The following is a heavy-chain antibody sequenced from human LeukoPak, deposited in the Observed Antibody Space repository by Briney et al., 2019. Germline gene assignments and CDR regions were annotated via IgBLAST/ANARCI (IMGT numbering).Heavy chain of an antibody. D-gene: IGHD3-3*01. CDR2: ISGSGGST. V-gene: IGHV3-23*01. Sequence: PGRSLRLSCAASGFTFSSYAMSWVRQAPGKGLEWVSAISGSGGSTYYADSVKGRFTISRDNSKNTLYLQMNSLRAEDTAVYYCAKDLDYDFWSGPDDAFDIWGQGTMVTVSS. CDR1: GFTFSSYA. CDR3: AKDLDYDFWSGPDDAFDI. J-gene: IGHJ3*02.